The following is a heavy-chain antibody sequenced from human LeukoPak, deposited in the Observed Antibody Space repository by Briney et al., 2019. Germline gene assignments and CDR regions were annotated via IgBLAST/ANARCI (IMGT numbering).Heavy chain of an antibody. D-gene: IGHD6-19*01. Sequence: SVKVSCKASGGTFSSYAISWVRQAPGQGLEWMGGIIPIFGTANYAQKFQGRVTITADKSTSTAYMELSSLRSGDTAVYYCARGRSSGWGPYYFDYWGQGTLVTVSS. V-gene: IGHV1-69*06. CDR1: GGTFSSYA. CDR2: IIPIFGTA. J-gene: IGHJ4*02. CDR3: ARGRSSGWGPYYFDY.